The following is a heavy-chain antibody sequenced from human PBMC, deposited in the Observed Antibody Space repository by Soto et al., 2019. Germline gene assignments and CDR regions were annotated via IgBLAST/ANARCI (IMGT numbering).Heavy chain of an antibody. CDR1: GGTFSSYA. J-gene: IGHJ4*02. V-gene: IGHV1-69*06. Sequence: SVKVSCKASGGTFSSYAISWVRQAPGQGLEWMGGIIPIFGTANYAQKFQGRVTITADKSTSTAHMELSSLRSEDTAVYYCAREGGLGTYFDYWGQGTLVTVSS. CDR2: IIPIFGTA. D-gene: IGHD3-10*01. CDR3: AREGGLGTYFDY.